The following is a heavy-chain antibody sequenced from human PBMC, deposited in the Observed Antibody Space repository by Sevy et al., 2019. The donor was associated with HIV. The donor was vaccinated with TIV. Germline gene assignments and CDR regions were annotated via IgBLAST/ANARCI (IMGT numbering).Heavy chain of an antibody. CDR3: ARGRRYCSGGSCSVYYFDY. J-gene: IGHJ4*02. D-gene: IGHD2-15*01. CDR2: IKQDGSEK. V-gene: IGHV3-7*03. Sequence: GGSLRLSCAASGFTFSSYWMSWVRQAPGKGLEWVANIKQDGSEKYYVDSVKGRFTISRDNAKNSLYLQMNSLRAEETAVYYCARGRRYCSGGSCSVYYFDYWGQGTLVTVSS. CDR1: GFTFSSYW.